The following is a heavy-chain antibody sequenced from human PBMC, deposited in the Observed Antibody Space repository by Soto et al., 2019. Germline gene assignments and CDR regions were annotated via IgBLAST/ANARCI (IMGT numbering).Heavy chain of an antibody. CDR2: ISSSSIYI. J-gene: IGHJ1*01. V-gene: IGHV3-21*01. CDR3: ATQTQVTRNGEYFQP. CDR1: GFTSSSYS. D-gene: IGHD2-15*01. Sequence: GGPLRLSCAASGFTSSSYSMNRVRQAPGKGLEWVSSISSSSIYIYSADSVTGRFAISRDNAKNSLFLQMNSLRAEDTAVYYCATQTQVTRNGEYFQPWGLSALVTVSS.